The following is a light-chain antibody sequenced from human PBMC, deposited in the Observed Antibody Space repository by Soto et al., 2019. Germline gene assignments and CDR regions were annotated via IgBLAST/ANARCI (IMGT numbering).Light chain of an antibody. Sequence: IVLTQSPGTLSLSPRERATLSCRASQSVSSNYLAWYQHRPGQAPRLRIYGASNRAPGIPDRFSGSGSGTDFTLTISRLEPEDFAVYYCQQDAASPRTFGQGTQVEV. CDR2: GAS. CDR3: QQDAASPRT. V-gene: IGKV3-20*01. J-gene: IGKJ1*01. CDR1: QSVSSNY.